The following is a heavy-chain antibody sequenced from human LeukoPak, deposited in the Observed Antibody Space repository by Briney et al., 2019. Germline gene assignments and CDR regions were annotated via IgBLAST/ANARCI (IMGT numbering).Heavy chain of an antibody. CDR2: IYYSGST. CDR1: GGSISSYY. Sequence: SETLPLTCTVSGGSISSYYWSWIRQPPGKGLEWIGYIYYSGSTNYNPSLKSRVTISVDTSKNQFSLKLSSVTAADTAVYYCARVDTGLGVVGAVLGAFDIWGQGTMVTVSS. V-gene: IGHV4-59*01. CDR3: ARVDTGLGVVGAVLGAFDI. D-gene: IGHD1-26*01. J-gene: IGHJ3*02.